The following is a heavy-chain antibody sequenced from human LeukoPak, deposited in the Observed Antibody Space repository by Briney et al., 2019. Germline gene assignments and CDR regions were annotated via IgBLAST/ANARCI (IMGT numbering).Heavy chain of an antibody. J-gene: IGHJ4*02. CDR1: GFTFSNAY. CDR3: TWPQRIGVPGTHY. D-gene: IGHD6-19*01. Sequence: PGGSLRLSCVASGFTFSNAYMSWVRQAPGKGLEWVGRIKSKTDGGTTEYAAPVKGRFTISRDDSKNTLYLEMSSLTTEDTAVHHCTWPQRIGVPGTHYSGQGTLVTVSS. V-gene: IGHV3-15*01. CDR2: IKSKTDGGTT.